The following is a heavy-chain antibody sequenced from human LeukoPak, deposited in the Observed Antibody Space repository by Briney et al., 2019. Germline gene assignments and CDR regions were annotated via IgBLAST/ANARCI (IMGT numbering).Heavy chain of an antibody. V-gene: IGHV3-74*01. J-gene: IGHJ4*02. D-gene: IGHD2-2*01. CDR3: ARDNEYQLLLPSDY. CDR1: GFNFASNW. CDR2: INSGGSGT. Sequence: GGSLRLSCAASGFNFASNWMHWVRQTPGKGLMWVSRINSGGSGTSYADSVEGRFTISRDNAKNTLYLQMNSLRAEDTAVYYCARDNEYQLLLPSDYWGQGTLVTVSS.